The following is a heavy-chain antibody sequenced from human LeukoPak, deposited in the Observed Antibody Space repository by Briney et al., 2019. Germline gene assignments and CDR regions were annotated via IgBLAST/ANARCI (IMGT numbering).Heavy chain of an antibody. CDR2: ISSSSSYI. D-gene: IGHD3-22*01. J-gene: IGHJ4*02. CDR1: GFTFSDYN. V-gene: IGHV3-21*01. Sequence: PGGSLRLSCAASGFTFSDYNMRWIRQAPGKGLEWVSSISSSSSYIYYADSVKGRFTISRDNAKNSLYLQMNSLRAEDTAVYYCARDSSEFDYWGQGTLVTVSS. CDR3: ARDSSEFDY.